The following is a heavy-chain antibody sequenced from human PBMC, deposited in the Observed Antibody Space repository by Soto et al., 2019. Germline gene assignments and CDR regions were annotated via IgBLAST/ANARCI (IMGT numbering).Heavy chain of an antibody. J-gene: IGHJ4*02. CDR3: ARVRAVLRYFDWLPDY. D-gene: IGHD3-9*01. V-gene: IGHV3-23*01. Sequence: PGGSLRLSCAASGFTFNSYAMSWVRQAPGKGLEWVSTIIGSGGSTYYADSVKGRFSVSRDNAKNSLYLQMNSLRDEDTAVYYCARVRAVLRYFDWLPDYWGQGTLVTVSS. CDR1: GFTFNSYA. CDR2: IIGSGGST.